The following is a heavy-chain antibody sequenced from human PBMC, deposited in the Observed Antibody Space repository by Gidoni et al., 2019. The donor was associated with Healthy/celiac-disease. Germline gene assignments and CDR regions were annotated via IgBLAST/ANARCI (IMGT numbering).Heavy chain of an antibody. CDR2: IYPGDSDT. V-gene: IGHV5-51*01. Sequence: EVQLVQSGAEVKKPGESLKISCKGSGYSFTTSCIGWVRQMPGKGLEWMGIIYPGDSDTGYSPSFQGQVTISADKSISTAYLQWSSLKASDTAMYYCARLRYFDWLSLHRPGGYGMDVWGQGTTVTVSS. CDR1: GYSFTTSC. CDR3: ARLRYFDWLSLHRPGGYGMDV. D-gene: IGHD3-9*01. J-gene: IGHJ6*02.